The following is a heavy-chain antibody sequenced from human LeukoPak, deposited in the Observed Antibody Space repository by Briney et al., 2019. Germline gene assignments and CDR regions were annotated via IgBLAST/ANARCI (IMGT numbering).Heavy chain of an antibody. Sequence: PSETLSLTCAVYGASFSHYYWSWIRQSPGMGLEWIGEINDSVTNNYNPSLMSHVTISVDTSKNQFSLKLTSATAADTAVYYCARRWNYGRNYYIDVWGKGATVSVSS. V-gene: IGHV4-34*01. D-gene: IGHD1-7*01. CDR3: ARRWNYGRNYYIDV. CDR2: INDSVTN. CDR1: GASFSHYY. J-gene: IGHJ6*03.